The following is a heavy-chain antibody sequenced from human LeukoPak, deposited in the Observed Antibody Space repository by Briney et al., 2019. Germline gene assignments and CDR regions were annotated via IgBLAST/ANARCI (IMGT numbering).Heavy chain of an antibody. J-gene: IGHJ4*02. CDR3: AKWTAVAGTWGYFDY. Sequence: PGGSLRLSCAASGFTFRSHDMSWVRQAPGKGLEWVSAISGSGGSTYYADSVKGRFTISRDNSKNTLYLQMNSLRAEDTAVYYCAKWTAVAGTWGYFDYWGQGTLVTVSS. CDR2: ISGSGGST. D-gene: IGHD6-19*01. CDR1: GFTFRSHD. V-gene: IGHV3-23*01.